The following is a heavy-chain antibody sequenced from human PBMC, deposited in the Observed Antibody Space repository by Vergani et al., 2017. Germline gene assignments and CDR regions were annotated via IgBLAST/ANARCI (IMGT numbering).Heavy chain of an antibody. J-gene: IGHJ4*02. CDR1: GGSISRGSYY. V-gene: IGHV4-61*02. Sequence: QVQLQESGPGLVKPSQTLSLTCTVSGGSISRGSYYWSWIRQPAGKGLEWIGRIYTSGSTNYNPSLKSRVTISVDTSKNQFSLKLSSVTAADTAVYYCARDLYDWGQGTLVTVSS. CDR2: IYTSGST. CDR3: ARDLYD. D-gene: IGHD2/OR15-2a*01.